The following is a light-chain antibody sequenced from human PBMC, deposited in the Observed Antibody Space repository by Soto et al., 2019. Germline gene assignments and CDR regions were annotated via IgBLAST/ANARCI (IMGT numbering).Light chain of an antibody. CDR1: QSISSNF. V-gene: IGKV3-20*01. J-gene: IGKJ1*01. CDR3: QQYGGSPRT. CDR2: GAS. Sequence: EIVLTQAPGTLSLSPGEGATLSCRASQSISSNFLAWYQQKRGQAPRLLIHGASNRATGIPDRFSGSGSGTDFTLSLTRLEPADFAVYYCQQYGGSPRTFGQGTKVEVK.